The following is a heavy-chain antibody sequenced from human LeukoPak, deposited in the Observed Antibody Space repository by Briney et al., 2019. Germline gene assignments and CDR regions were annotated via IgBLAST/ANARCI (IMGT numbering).Heavy chain of an antibody. V-gene: IGHV5-51*01. CDR1: GYRFTSYW. CDR3: ARGRYYDYVWGSYRPYYFDY. J-gene: IGHJ4*02. CDR2: IYPGDSDT. D-gene: IGHD3-16*02. Sequence: GESLKISFKGSGYRFTSYWIGWVRPMPGKGLEWMGIIYPGDSDTRYSPSFQGQVTISADKSISTAYLQWSSLKASDTAMYYCARGRYYDYVWGSYRPYYFDYWGQGTLVTVSS.